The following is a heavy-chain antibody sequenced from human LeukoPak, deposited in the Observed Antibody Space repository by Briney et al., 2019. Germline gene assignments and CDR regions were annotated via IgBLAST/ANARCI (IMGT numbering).Heavy chain of an antibody. V-gene: IGHV3-48*01. CDR1: GFTLSSYW. Sequence: GGSLRLSCAASGFTLSSYWMSWVRQAPGKGLEWVSYISSSSSTIYYADSVKGRFTISRDNAKNSLYLQMNSLRAEDTAVYYCAREDLIGYSSSWIDYWGQGTLVTVSS. D-gene: IGHD6-13*01. CDR3: AREDLIGYSSSWIDY. CDR2: ISSSSSTI. J-gene: IGHJ4*02.